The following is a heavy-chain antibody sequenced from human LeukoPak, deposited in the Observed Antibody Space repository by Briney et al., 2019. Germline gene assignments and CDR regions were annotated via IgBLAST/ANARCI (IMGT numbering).Heavy chain of an antibody. CDR3: AKDVRAVGHRYFDD. V-gene: IGHV3-23*01. CDR2: ISSGADTT. D-gene: IGHD3-10*02. Sequence: GGSLRLSCAASGFTFSNYALSWVRQVPGKRLEWVSAISSGADTTGYADSVKGRFTISRDTSKNTVYLQMNGLRLEDTAVYYCAKDVRAVGHRYFDDWGQGTLVTVSS. CDR1: GFTFSNYA. J-gene: IGHJ4*02.